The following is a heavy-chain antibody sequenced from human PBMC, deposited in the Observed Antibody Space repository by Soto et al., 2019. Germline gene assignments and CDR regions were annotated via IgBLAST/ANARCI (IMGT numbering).Heavy chain of an antibody. Sequence: QINRIECGPSLATPTQTLTLSYTFSGFSLSTSWAAACWVRQPPRSYLEWRALIYWYGDTRYTASLGTRLTITTATSINHMGLTSPNIEPADTVTYYWAHRATVTIFGLIIDNGTWLDAWGQGTLVIVSS. D-gene: IGHD3-3*01. CDR3: AHRATVTIFGLIIDNGTWLDA. J-gene: IGHJ5*02. CDR2: IYWYGDT. V-gene: IGHV2-5*01. CDR1: GFSLSTSWAA.